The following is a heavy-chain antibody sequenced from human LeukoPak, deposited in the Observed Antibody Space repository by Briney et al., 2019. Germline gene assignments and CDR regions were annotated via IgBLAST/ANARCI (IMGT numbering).Heavy chain of an antibody. CDR1: GFTVSSNY. Sequence: PGGSLRLSCAASGFTVSSNYMSWVRQAPGKGLEWASLIYSGGSTYYADSVKGRFTISRDNSQNTLYLQMNSLRSEDTAVYYCARDYCSSTNCYWIDHWGQGTLVTVSS. V-gene: IGHV3-66*01. CDR2: IYSGGST. CDR3: ARDYCSSTNCYWIDH. D-gene: IGHD2-2*01. J-gene: IGHJ5*02.